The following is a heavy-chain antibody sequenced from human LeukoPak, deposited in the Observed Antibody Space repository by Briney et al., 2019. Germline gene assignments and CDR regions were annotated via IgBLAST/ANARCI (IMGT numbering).Heavy chain of an antibody. CDR2: ISSSSSYI. Sequence: GGSLRLSCAASGFTFSSYGMNWVRQAPGKGLEWVSSISSSSSYIYYADSVKGRFTISRDNAKNSLYLQMNSLRAEDTAVYYCARGRSGYDRNDAFDIWSQGTMVTVSS. CDR3: ARGRSGYDRNDAFDI. D-gene: IGHD5-12*01. J-gene: IGHJ3*02. V-gene: IGHV3-21*01. CDR1: GFTFSSYG.